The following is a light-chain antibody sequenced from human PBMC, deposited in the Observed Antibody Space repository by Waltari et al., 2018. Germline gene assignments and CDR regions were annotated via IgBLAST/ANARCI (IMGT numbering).Light chain of an antibody. CDR1: QTISRY. CDR2: AAS. J-gene: IGKJ1*01. Sequence: DIQMTQSPSSLSASVGDRVTIHCRASQTISRYLNWYQQKPGKAPNLLIYAASSLQGGVPSRFSGSGSGRDFTLIITSLQPEDFATYYCQQTYSFTRTFGQGTKVEIK. CDR3: QQTYSFTRT. V-gene: IGKV1-39*01.